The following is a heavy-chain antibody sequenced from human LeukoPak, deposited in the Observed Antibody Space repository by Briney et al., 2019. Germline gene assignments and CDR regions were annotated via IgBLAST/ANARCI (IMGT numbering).Heavy chain of an antibody. J-gene: IGHJ4*02. V-gene: IGHV3-53*01. CDR3: SGYWPPDY. D-gene: IGHD2-8*02. CDR2: IYSDGTT. Sequence: PGGSLRLSCAASGFTVSGNYVNWVRQAPGKGLEWVSIIYSDGTTYYADSVKGRFTISRDNSKNTLYLQMNSLRAEDTAVYYCSGYWPPDYWGQGTLVTVSS. CDR1: GFTVSGNY.